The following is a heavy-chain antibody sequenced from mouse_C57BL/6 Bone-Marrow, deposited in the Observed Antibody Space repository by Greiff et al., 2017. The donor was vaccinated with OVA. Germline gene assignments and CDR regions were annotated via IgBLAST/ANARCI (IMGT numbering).Heavy chain of an antibody. D-gene: IGHD1-1*01. CDR3: AREREFITTVVGDFDY. V-gene: IGHV1-78*01. Sequence: QVQLQQSDAELVKPGASVKISCTVSGYTFTDHTIHWMKQRPEQGLEWIGYIYPRDGSTKYNEKFKGKATLTADKSYSTAYMQLNSLTSEDSAVYFCAREREFITTVVGDFDYWGQGTTLTVSS. CDR1: GYTFTDHT. CDR2: IYPRDGST. J-gene: IGHJ2*01.